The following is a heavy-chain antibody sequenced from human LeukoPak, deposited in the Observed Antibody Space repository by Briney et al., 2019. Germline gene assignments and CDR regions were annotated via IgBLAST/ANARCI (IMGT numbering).Heavy chain of an antibody. V-gene: IGHV1-18*01. CDR2: INVYSGST. CDR1: GYRFTTYG. Sequence: ASVKVSCKASGYRFTTYGISWVRQAPGQGLEWMAWINVYSGSTEYKADLQGRLTVATETSATTAYMELRSLRSDDTAVYYCVFGECSSTSCYPRRDYWGHGTLVTVSS. J-gene: IGHJ4*01. D-gene: IGHD2-2*01. CDR3: VFGECSSTSCYPRRDY.